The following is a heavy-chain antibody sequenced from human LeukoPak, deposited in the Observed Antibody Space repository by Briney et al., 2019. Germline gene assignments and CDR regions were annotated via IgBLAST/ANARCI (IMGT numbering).Heavy chain of an antibody. Sequence: PSETLSLTCTVSGDSISNYYWSWIRQPPGKGLEWIGYIYYSGNTDYNPSLKSRVTISVDTSMNQFSLRLNSVTAADTAVYYCARTGRIRYYYYYMDVWGKGTTVTVSS. V-gene: IGHV4-59*01. J-gene: IGHJ6*03. CDR3: ARTGRIRYYYYYMDV. CDR2: IYYSGNT. CDR1: GDSISNYY.